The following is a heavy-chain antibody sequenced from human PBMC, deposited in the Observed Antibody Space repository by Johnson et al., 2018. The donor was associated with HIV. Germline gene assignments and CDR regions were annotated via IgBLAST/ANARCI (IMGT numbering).Heavy chain of an antibody. D-gene: IGHD3-10*01. Sequence: QVQLVESGGGVVQPGRSLRLSCAASGFTFSSYAMHWVRQAPGKGLEWVAVISYDGSNKYYADPVKGRFTISRDNSKNTLYLQMNSLRSGDTVVDYCAACGVTALDIWGQGKMVTVAS. CDR1: GFTFSSYA. J-gene: IGHJ3*02. CDR2: ISYDGSNK. CDR3: AACGVTALDI. V-gene: IGHV3-30*14.